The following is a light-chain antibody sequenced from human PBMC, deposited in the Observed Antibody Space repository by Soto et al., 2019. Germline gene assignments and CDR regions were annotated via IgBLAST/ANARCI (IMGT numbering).Light chain of an antibody. V-gene: IGKV3-20*01. CDR1: QSVSSSC. Sequence: EIVLTQSPGTLSLSPGVRVTLSCRARQSVSSSCLAWYQQKAGQAPRLLIYGASSRATGIPDRFTGSGSGTDFTLTISSLDPEDSAVYYCQQYGTSPRTFGQGTKVEIK. CDR2: GAS. CDR3: QQYGTSPRT. J-gene: IGKJ1*01.